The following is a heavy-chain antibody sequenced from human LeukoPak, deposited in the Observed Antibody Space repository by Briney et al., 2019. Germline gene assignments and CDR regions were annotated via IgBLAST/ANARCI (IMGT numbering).Heavy chain of an antibody. CDR1: GFTVSSNY. CDR3: ARENLMVRGVIDY. V-gene: IGHV3-53*01. CDR2: IYSGGST. J-gene: IGHJ4*02. D-gene: IGHD3-10*01. Sequence: GGSLILSCAASGFTVSSNYMSWVRQAPGKGLEWVSVIYSGGSTYYADSVKGRFTISRDNSKNTLYLQMNSLRAEDTAVYYCARENLMVRGVIDYWGQGTLVTVSS.